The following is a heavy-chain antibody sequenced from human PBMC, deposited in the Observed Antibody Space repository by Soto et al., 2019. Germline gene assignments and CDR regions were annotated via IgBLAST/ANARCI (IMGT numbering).Heavy chain of an antibody. CDR3: AKDLEGDLRYSYGQFDY. D-gene: IGHD5-18*01. CDR1: GFTFSSYA. V-gene: IGHV3-23*01. J-gene: IGHJ4*02. CDR2: ISGSGGST. Sequence: GGSLRLSCAASGFTFSSYAMSWVRQAPGKGLEWVSAISGSGGSTYYADSVKGRFTISRDNSKNTLYLQMNSLRAEDTAVYYCAKDLEGDLRYSYGQFDYWGQGTLVTVSS.